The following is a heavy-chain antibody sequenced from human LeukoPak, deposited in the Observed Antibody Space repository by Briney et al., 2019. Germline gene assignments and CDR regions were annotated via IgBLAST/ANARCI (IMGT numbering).Heavy chain of an antibody. CDR1: GYSISSGDL. CDR3: ARGVYAQIDY. J-gene: IGHJ4*02. D-gene: IGHD2-8*01. CDR2: TYHSGST. V-gene: IGHV4-38-2*01. Sequence: PSETLSLTCAVSGYSISSGDLWGWIRQPPGKGLGWIGITYHSGSTYYNPSLKSRVTISVDTSKNQFSLRLSSVTAADTAANYCARGVYAQIDYWGQGTLVTVSS.